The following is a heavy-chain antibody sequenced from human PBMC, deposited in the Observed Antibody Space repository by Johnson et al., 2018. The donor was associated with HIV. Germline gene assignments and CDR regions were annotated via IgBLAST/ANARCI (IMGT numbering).Heavy chain of an antibody. CDR1: GFTVSSNY. J-gene: IGHJ3*02. V-gene: IGHV3-66*01. Sequence: VQLVESGGGVVQPGRSLRLSCAASGFTVSSNYMSWVRQAPGKGLEWVSVIYSGGSTYYADSVKGRFTISRDNSKNTVYLQMNGLRAEDTAVYHCAKDLYSSSWTNDAFDIWGQGTMVTVSS. CDR2: IYSGGST. CDR3: AKDLYSSSWTNDAFDI. D-gene: IGHD6-13*01.